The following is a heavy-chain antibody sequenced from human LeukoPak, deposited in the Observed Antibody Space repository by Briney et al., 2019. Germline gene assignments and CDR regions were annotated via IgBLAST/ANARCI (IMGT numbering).Heavy chain of an antibody. V-gene: IGHV4-34*01. CDR3: ARSGWLRLLAFDY. Sequence: SETLSLTCAVYGGSFSGYYWSWIRQPPGKGLEWIGEINHSGSTNYNPSLKSRVTISVDTPKNQFSLKLSSVTAADTAVYYCARSGWLRLLAFDYWGQGTLVTVSS. CDR2: INHSGST. D-gene: IGHD5-12*01. CDR1: GGSFSGYY. J-gene: IGHJ4*02.